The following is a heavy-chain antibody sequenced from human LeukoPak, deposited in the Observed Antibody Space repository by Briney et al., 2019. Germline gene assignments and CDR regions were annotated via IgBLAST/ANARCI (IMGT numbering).Heavy chain of an antibody. J-gene: IGHJ4*02. CDR3: VRLDIGGYYYVHY. CDR1: GYSFTNYW. Sequence: GESLKISCKTSGYSFTNYWIGWVRQMPGKGPEWMGIMHPGHSETRYTPSFQGQVTFSVDTSISTAYLQWSSLKASDTAIFYCVRLDIGGYYYVHYWGKGTLVTVSS. CDR2: MHPGHSET. V-gene: IGHV5-51*01. D-gene: IGHD3-22*01.